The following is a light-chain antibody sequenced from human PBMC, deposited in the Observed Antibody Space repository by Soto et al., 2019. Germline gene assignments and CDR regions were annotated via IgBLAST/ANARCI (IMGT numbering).Light chain of an antibody. Sequence: QSALTQPRAVSGSPGQSGTISCTGTSSDVGGYNYVSWYLQHPGKAPKVMIYDVSKRPSGVPDRFSGSKSGNTASLTISGLQSEDEADYYCCSFAGTYIYVFGTGTKVTVL. V-gene: IGLV2-11*01. CDR1: SSDVGGYNY. J-gene: IGLJ1*01. CDR2: DVS. CDR3: CSFAGTYIYV.